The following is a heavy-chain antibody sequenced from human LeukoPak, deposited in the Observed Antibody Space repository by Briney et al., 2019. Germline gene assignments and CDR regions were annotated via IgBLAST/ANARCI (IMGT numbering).Heavy chain of an antibody. V-gene: IGHV4-39*07. D-gene: IGHD3-22*01. CDR1: GASISGSAYY. CDR3: AREKRITMIVVAFNWFDP. J-gene: IGHJ5*02. Sequence: PSETLSLTCAVSGASISGSAYYWGWIRQPPGKGLEWIGNIYYSGSTYYNASLQSRVTISIDTSKNQFSLKLSSVTAADTAVYYCAREKRITMIVVAFNWFDPWGQGTLVTVSS. CDR2: IYYSGST.